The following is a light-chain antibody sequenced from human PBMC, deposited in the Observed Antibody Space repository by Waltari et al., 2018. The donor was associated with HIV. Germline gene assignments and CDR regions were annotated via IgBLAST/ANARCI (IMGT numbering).Light chain of an antibody. V-gene: IGLV2-14*01. CDR3: SSYTSSSTRV. CDR1: SSDLTYYNY. J-gene: IGLJ1*01. Sequence: QSALTQPASVSGSPGQSITISCTGSSSDLTYYNYVSWYQQHPGKAPKLIIYEVTYRPSGVSNRFSGSKSGNAASLTISGLQAEDEADYYCSSYTSSSTRVFGTGTKVTVL. CDR2: EVT.